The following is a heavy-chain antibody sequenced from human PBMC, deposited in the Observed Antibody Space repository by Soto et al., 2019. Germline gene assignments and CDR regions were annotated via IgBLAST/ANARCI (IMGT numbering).Heavy chain of an antibody. CDR1: GFLFNSYG. D-gene: IGHD5-12*01. CDR2: ISYDGSNI. J-gene: IGHJ4*02. CDR3: ARGVRGVATIAIGFYLDY. Sequence: QVQLVESGGGVVQPGRSLRLSCAASGFLFNSYGMHWIRQAPGKGLEWVAVISYDGSNIFYADSVKGRFTISRDNSNNTLYVQMNSLRGDDTAVYYCARGVRGVATIAIGFYLDYWGQGTLVTTSS. V-gene: IGHV3-30*03.